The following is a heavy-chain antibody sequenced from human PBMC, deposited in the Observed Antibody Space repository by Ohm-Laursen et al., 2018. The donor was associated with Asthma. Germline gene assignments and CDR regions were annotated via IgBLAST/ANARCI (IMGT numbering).Heavy chain of an antibody. CDR3: VATRQSAWGWDL. Sequence: PSQTLSLTCAASGDKSSAYYFSWIRPLPGQGLEWIGESTHAGYANYNASLESRVTISVDTSKEQFYLNVKSGTDADTAVYFCVATRQSAWGWDLWGQGTLVTVAS. CDR1: GDKSSAYY. J-gene: IGHJ4*02. CDR2: STHAGYA. D-gene: IGHD1-26*01. V-gene: IGHV4-34*08.